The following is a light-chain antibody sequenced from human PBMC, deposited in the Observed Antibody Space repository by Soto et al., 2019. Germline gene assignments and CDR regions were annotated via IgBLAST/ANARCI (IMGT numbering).Light chain of an antibody. CDR1: QSVSSN. V-gene: IGKV3-15*01. CDR3: QQYNNWLRT. CDR2: GAS. J-gene: IGKJ1*01. Sequence: EIVMTQSPATLSVSPGERATLSCRASQSVSSNLAWYQQKPGQAPRLLIYGASTRATGIPARFSGSGSGTEFTQTISSLQSEDFAVYYCQQYNNWLRTFGQGTKVEIK.